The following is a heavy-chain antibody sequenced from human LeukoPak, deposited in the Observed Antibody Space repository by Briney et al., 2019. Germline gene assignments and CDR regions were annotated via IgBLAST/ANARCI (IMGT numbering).Heavy chain of an antibody. D-gene: IGHD2-2*01. CDR2: INHSGST. V-gene: IGHV4-34*01. Sequence: SETLSLTCAVYGGSFSGYYWSWIRQPPGKGLEWIGEINHSGSTNYNPSLKSRVTISVDTSKNQFSLKLSSVTAADTAVYYCARKSNIVVGPAAGPPNWFDPWGQGTLVTVSS. CDR1: GGSFSGYY. J-gene: IGHJ5*02. CDR3: ARKSNIVVGPAAGPPNWFDP.